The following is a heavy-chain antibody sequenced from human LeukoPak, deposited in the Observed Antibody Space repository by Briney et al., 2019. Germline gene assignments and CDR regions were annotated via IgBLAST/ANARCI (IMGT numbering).Heavy chain of an antibody. V-gene: IGHV1-2*02. CDR3: ARGAGNGRDAFDI. CDR2: INPNSGGT. J-gene: IGHJ3*02. Sequence: GASVKVSCKASGYTFTGYYMHWVRQAPGQGLEWMGWINPNSGGTNYAQKFQGRVTMARDTSISTAYMELSRLRSDDTAVYYCARGAGNGRDAFDIWGQGTMVTVSS. D-gene: IGHD2-15*01. CDR1: GYTFTGYY.